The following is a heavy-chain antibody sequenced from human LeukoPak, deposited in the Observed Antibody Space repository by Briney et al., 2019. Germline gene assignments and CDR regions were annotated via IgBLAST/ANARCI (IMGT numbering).Heavy chain of an antibody. J-gene: IGHJ6*03. CDR3: ARLIAVAGISSYYYYYMDV. D-gene: IGHD6-19*01. CDR2: ISSSSSYI. Sequence: GGSLRLSCAATGFTFSSYWMSWVRQAPGKGLEWVSSISSSSSYIYYADSVKGRFTISRDNAKNSLYLQMNSLRAEDTAVYYCARLIAVAGISSYYYYYMDVWGKGTTVTVSS. CDR1: GFTFSSYW. V-gene: IGHV3-21*01.